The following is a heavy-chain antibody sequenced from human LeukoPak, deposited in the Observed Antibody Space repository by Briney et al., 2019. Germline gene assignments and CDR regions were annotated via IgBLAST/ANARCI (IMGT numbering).Heavy chain of an antibody. J-gene: IGHJ3*02. V-gene: IGHV3-74*03. D-gene: IGHD7-27*01. CDR3: ARIRESLGLGAFDI. Sequence: GGSLRLSCAASGFSFSNYWMCWVRQAPGKGLVCVSRFNSDGSTTTYADSVKGRFTISRDNAKNTLYLQMNSLRAEDSALYYCARIRESLGLGAFDIWGQGTMVTVSS. CDR2: FNSDGSTT. CDR1: GFSFSNYW.